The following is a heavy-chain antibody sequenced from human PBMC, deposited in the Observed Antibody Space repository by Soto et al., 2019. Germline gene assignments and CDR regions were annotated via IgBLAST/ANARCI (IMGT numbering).Heavy chain of an antibody. J-gene: IGHJ6*02. CDR2: IYNGGGT. CDR1: GFTVSSKH. Sequence: GGSLRLSCAASGFTVSSKHMSWVRQAPGKGLEWVSVIYNGGGTYYADSVKGRFTISRDNSKNTLFLQMNSLRAEDTAVYYCARGNIGRGYYNHGMDVWGQGTTVTVSS. D-gene: IGHD3-10*01. CDR3: ARGNIGRGYYNHGMDV. V-gene: IGHV3-53*01.